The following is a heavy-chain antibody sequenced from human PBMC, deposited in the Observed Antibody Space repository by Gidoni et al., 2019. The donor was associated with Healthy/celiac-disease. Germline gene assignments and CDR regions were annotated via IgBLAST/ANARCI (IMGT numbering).Heavy chain of an antibody. CDR1: GYSFTSYW. CDR3: ARHSDLGAANAFDI. D-gene: IGHD3-16*01. V-gene: IGHV5-10-1*03. Sequence: DVQLAQSGAEVKKPGESLWIPCKGSGYSFTSYWISWVRQMPGKGLEWMGRNDPSDSYTNYSPSVRGHVTIAADKSISTAYLQWRSLEASDAAMYYCARHSDLGAANAFDIWGQGTMVTVSS. CDR2: NDPSDSYT. J-gene: IGHJ3*02.